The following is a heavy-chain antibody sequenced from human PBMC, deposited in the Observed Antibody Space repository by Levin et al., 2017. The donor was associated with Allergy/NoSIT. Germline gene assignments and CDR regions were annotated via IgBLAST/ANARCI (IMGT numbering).Heavy chain of an antibody. D-gene: IGHD2-2*01. CDR1: GFTFPTYA. J-gene: IGHJ5*01. Sequence: GESLKISCVASGFTFPTYAMSWVRQAPGKGLEWVSAISGSGDNTYYADSVRGRFTISRDNSKNTVYLQMNSLRAEDTAVYYCAKDRDTSWYNWFDPWGQGTLVTVSS. V-gene: IGHV3-23*01. CDR3: AKDRDTSWYNWFDP. CDR2: ISGSGDNT.